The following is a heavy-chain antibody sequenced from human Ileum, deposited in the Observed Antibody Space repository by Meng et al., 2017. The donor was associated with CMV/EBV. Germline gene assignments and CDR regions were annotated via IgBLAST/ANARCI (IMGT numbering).Heavy chain of an antibody. CDR2: INHSGST. V-gene: IGHV4-34*01. Sequence: QLQLQQWGAGLWKPSETLSLTCAVYGGSFSGYYWSWIRQPPGKGLEWIGEINHSGSTNYNPSLKSRVTISVDTSKNQFFLKLSSVTAADTAVYYCARGVAGGPFDYWGQGTLVTVSS. CDR1: GGSFSGYY. CDR3: ARGVAGGPFDY. J-gene: IGHJ4*02. D-gene: IGHD2-15*01.